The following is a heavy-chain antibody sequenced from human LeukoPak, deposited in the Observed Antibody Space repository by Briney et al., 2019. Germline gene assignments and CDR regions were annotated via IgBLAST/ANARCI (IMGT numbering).Heavy chain of an antibody. Sequence: ASVKVSCKASGYTFTSYYMHWVRQAPGQGLEWMGIINPSGCSTSYAQKFQGRVTMTRDTYTSTVYMELSSLRSEDTAVYYCARDKVYDILTGSQSGWFDPWGQGTLVTVSS. V-gene: IGHV1-46*01. CDR3: ARDKVYDILTGSQSGWFDP. CDR1: GYTFTSYY. D-gene: IGHD3-9*01. CDR2: INPSGCST. J-gene: IGHJ5*02.